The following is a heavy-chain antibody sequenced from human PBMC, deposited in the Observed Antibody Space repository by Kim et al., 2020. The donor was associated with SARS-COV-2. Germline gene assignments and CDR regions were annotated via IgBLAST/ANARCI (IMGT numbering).Heavy chain of an antibody. CDR1: GYTSTSYG. Sequence: ASVKVSCKASGYTSTSYGISWVRQAPGQGLEWMGWISAYNGNTNYAQKLQGRVTMTTDTSTSTAYMELRSLRSDDTAVYYCARAQWDSSGYYYEDNWFDPWGQGTLVTVSS. CDR2: ISAYNGNT. CDR3: ARAQWDSSGYYYEDNWFDP. J-gene: IGHJ5*02. V-gene: IGHV1-18*01. D-gene: IGHD3-22*01.